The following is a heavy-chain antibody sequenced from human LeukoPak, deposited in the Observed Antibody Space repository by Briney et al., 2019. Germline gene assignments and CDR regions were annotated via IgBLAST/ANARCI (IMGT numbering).Heavy chain of an antibody. Sequence: ASVKVSCKASGGTFSSYAISWVRQAPGQGLEWMGRIIPIFGTADYAQKFQGRVTITTDESTSTAYMELSSLRSEDTAVYYCARDPQRWLQPGAFDIWGQGTMVTVSS. D-gene: IGHD5-24*01. CDR1: GGTFSSYA. V-gene: IGHV1-69*05. CDR3: ARDPQRWLQPGAFDI. J-gene: IGHJ3*02. CDR2: IIPIFGTA.